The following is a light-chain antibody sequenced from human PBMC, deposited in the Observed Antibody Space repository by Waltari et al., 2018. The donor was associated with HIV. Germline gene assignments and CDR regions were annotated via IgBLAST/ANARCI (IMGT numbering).Light chain of an antibody. Sequence: IVLTQSPGTLSLSPGERATLSCRTSQSVNIKYLAWYQQKPGQAPRLLFYGNYVRATGAPDRFSGSGSGTDFTLTIDRLEPEDFALYYCHQYSTSPRTFGGGTRVEV. CDR3: HQYSTSPRT. CDR2: GNY. CDR1: QSVNIKY. J-gene: IGKJ4*01. V-gene: IGKV3-20*01.